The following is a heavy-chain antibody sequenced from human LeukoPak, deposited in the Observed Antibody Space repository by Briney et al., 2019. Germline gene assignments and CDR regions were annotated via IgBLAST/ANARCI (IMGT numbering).Heavy chain of an antibody. CDR3: AKAGDLEPYGDYYFDY. Sequence: GGSLRLSCAASGFTFDDYAMPWVRQAPGKGLEWVSGISWNSGSIGYADSVKGRFTISRDNAKNSLYLQMNSLRAEDTALYYCAKAGDLEPYGDYYFDYWGQGTLVTVSS. V-gene: IGHV3-9*01. CDR1: GFTFDDYA. J-gene: IGHJ4*02. CDR2: ISWNSGSI. D-gene: IGHD4-17*01.